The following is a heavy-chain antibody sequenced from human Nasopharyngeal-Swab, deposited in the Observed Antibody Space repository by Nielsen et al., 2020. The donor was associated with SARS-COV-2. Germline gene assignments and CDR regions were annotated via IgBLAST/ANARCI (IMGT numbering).Heavy chain of an antibody. Sequence: ASLKVSCKASGYTFTSYYMHWVRQAPGQGLEWMGIINPSGGSTSYAQKFQGRVTMTRDTSTSTVYMELSSLRSEDTAVYYCARDLGSTLYGMDVWGQGTTVTVSS. D-gene: IGHD2-15*01. CDR2: INPSGGST. CDR3: ARDLGSTLYGMDV. CDR1: GYTFTSYY. V-gene: IGHV1-46*01. J-gene: IGHJ6*02.